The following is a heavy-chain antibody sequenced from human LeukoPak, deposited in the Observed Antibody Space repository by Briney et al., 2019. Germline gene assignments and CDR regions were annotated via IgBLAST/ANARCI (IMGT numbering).Heavy chain of an antibody. D-gene: IGHD7-27*01. V-gene: IGHV3-23*01. J-gene: IGHJ5*02. Sequence: GGSLRLSCAASGFTFSSYAMSWVRQAPGKGLEWVSTISGSGGSTYYADSVKGRFTISRDNSKNTLYLQMNSLRSEDTAMYYCAILKYTGNWGFAAWGQGTLVTVSS. CDR2: ISGSGGST. CDR1: GFTFSSYA. CDR3: AILKYTGNWGFAA.